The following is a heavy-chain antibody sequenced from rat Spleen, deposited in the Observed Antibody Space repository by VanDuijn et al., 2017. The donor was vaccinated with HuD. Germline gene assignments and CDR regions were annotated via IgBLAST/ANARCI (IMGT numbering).Heavy chain of an antibody. J-gene: IGHJ2*01. D-gene: IGHD1-12*02. CDR2: INSAGST. CDR1: GHSISSSYR. V-gene: IGHV3-3*01. CDR3: AACYDGTYYYFDS. Sequence: EVQLQESGPGLVKPSQSLSLTCSVTGHSISSSYRWNWIRKFPGNRLEWMGYINSAGSTIYNPSLKSRISITRDTSKNQFFLQVNSVTTEDTATYYCAACYDGTYYYFDSWGQGIMVTVSS.